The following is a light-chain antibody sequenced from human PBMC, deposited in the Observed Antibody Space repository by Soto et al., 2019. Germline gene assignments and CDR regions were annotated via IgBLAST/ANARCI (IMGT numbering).Light chain of an antibody. V-gene: IGKV1-5*03. CDR2: KAS. CDR1: QSISTW. J-gene: IGKJ1*01. Sequence: DIQMTQSPSTLSASVGDRVTITCRASQSISTWLAWYQQEPGKAPKLLIHKASSLQSGVPSRFSGSGSGTDFTLTISSLHPDDFATYYCQHYNSYSEAFGQGTKVDI. CDR3: QHYNSYSEA.